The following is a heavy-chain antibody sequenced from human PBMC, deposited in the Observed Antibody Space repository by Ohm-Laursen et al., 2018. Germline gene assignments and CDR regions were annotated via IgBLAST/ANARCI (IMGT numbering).Heavy chain of an antibody. CDR3: AKDNLGDYYDSSGYQDY. J-gene: IGHJ4*02. CDR2: ISWNSGSI. V-gene: IGHV3-9*01. Sequence: SLRLSCTASGFTFNDYAMHWVRQAPGKGLGWVSGISWNSGSIGYADSVKGRFTISRDNAKKSLYLQMNSLRTEDTALYYCAKDNLGDYYDSSGYQDYWGQGTLVTVSS. D-gene: IGHD3-22*01. CDR1: GFTFNDYA.